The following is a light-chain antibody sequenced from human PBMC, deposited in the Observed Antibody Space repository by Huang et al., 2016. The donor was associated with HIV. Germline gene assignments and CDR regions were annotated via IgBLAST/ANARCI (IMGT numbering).Light chain of an antibody. J-gene: IGKJ5*01. CDR3: HQRSNWPSIT. CDR2: GAS. V-gene: IGKV3-11*01. CDR1: QNINTH. Sequence: EIVLTQSPATLSLPPGERVTLSCRASQNINTHFAWSQQKPGQAPRLLIYGASNRATGIPARFSGSGYGTDFTLTISSLQPEDFAVYYCHQRSNWPSITFGQGTRLEIK.